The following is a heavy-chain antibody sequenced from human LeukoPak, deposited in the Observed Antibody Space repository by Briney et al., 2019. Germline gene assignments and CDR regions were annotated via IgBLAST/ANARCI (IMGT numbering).Heavy chain of an antibody. CDR2: IYPGDSDT. J-gene: IGHJ4*02. Sequence: GESLKIFCKGSGYSFSNHWTGWVRQMPGKGLEWMGIIYPGDSDTRYSPSFQGQVTISADKSISAAYLQWSSLKASDTAMYYCARRPSGDSAFYFDYWGQGTLVTVSS. CDR3: ARRPSGDSAFYFDY. D-gene: IGHD2-21*02. CDR1: GYSFSNHW. V-gene: IGHV5-51*01.